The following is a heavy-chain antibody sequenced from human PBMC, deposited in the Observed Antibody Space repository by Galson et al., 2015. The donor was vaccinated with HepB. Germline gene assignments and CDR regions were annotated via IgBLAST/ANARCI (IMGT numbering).Heavy chain of an antibody. CDR1: GFIFISYW. J-gene: IGHJ6*02. CDR3: ARSTYCGGDCFRHYGMDV. V-gene: IGHV5-51*03. D-gene: IGHD2-21*02. Sequence: QSGAEVKKPGESLKISCQGSGFIFISYWIGWVRQMPGKGLEWMGIIYPGDGDTRYSPSFQGQVTMSADKSTSTAYLHWSSLKASDSARYYCARSTYCGGDCFRHYGMDVWGQGTTVIVSS. CDR2: IYPGDGDT.